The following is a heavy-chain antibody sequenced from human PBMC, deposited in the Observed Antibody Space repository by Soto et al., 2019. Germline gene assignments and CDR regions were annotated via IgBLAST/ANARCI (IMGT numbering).Heavy chain of an antibody. CDR3: ARSVRYCSGGSCYFTRDAFDF. D-gene: IGHD2-15*01. Sequence: SETLSLTCTVSGGTISSYYWSWIRQPPGKGLEWIGYIYYSGSTNYNPSLKSRVTISVDTSKNQFSLKLSSVTAADTAVYYCARSVRYCSGGSCYFTRDAFDFRGQGTIVIVS. J-gene: IGHJ3*01. V-gene: IGHV4-59*08. CDR1: GGTISSYY. CDR2: IYYSGST.